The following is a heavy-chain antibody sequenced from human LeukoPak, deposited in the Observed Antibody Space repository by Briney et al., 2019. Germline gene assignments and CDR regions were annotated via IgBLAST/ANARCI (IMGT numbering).Heavy chain of an antibody. Sequence: VSVKVSCKASGYTFTGYYMHWVRQAPGQGLEWMGRINPNSGGTNYAQKFQGRVTMTRDTSISTAYMELSRLRSDDTAVYYCARSSEIAARPFDYWGQGTLVTVSS. CDR1: GYTFTGYY. CDR3: ARSSEIAARPFDY. CDR2: INPNSGGT. V-gene: IGHV1-2*06. D-gene: IGHD6-6*01. J-gene: IGHJ4*02.